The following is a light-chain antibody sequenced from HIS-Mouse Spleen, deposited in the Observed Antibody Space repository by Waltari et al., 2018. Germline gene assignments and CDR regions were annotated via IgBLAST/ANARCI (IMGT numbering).Light chain of an antibody. CDR2: DVS. V-gene: IGLV2-14*03. CDR3: SSYTSSSTEV. Sequence: QSALTQPASVSGSPGQSITISCTGTSSDVGGYNYVSWYQQHQGKAPKLMIYDVSNLPSGVANRFSCSKSGNTASLTISGLQAEDEADYYCSSYTSSSTEVFGGGTKLTVL. CDR1: SSDVGGYNY. J-gene: IGLJ2*01.